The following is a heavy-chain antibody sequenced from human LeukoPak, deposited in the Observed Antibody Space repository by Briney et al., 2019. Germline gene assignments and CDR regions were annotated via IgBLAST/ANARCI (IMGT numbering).Heavy chain of an antibody. Sequence: SETLSLTCAVSGGSISSSNWWSWVRQPPGKGLEWIGKIYHSGSTNYNPSLKSRVTISVDKSKNQFSLKLSSVTAADTAVYYCARVNWGSVRYFDYWGQGTLVTVSS. CDR1: GGSISSSNW. CDR3: ARVNWGSVRYFDY. V-gene: IGHV4-4*02. CDR2: IYHSGST. D-gene: IGHD7-27*01. J-gene: IGHJ4*02.